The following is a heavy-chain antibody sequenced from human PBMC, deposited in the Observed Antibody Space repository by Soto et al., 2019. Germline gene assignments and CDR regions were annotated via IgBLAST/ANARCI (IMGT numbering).Heavy chain of an antibody. CDR3: ARGVPSSSSWTLEGDY. J-gene: IGHJ4*02. CDR1: GGSFSDYY. V-gene: IGHV4-34*01. Sequence: LSLTCAVYGGSFSDYYWSWIRQPPGKGLEWIGEINHSGSTNYNPSLESRVTISVDTSKNQFSLKLKSVTAADTAVYYCARGVPSSSSWTLEGDYWGQGSLVTVS. CDR2: INHSGST. D-gene: IGHD6-13*01.